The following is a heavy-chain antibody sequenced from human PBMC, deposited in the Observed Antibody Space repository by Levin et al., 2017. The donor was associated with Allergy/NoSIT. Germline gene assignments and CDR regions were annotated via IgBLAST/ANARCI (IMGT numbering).Heavy chain of an antibody. V-gene: IGHV1-8*01. CDR3: ARGRQLVGNFDY. CDR1: GYTFTSYD. Sequence: ASVKVSCKASGYTFTSYDINWVRQATGQGLEWMGWMNPNSGNTGYAQKFQGRVTMTRNTSISTAYMELSSLRSEDTAVYYCARGRQLVGNFDYWGQGTLVTVSS. CDR2: MNPNSGNT. J-gene: IGHJ4*02. D-gene: IGHD6-6*01.